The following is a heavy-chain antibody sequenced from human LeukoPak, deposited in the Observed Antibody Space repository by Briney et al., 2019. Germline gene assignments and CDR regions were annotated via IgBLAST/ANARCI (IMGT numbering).Heavy chain of an antibody. CDR2: IYYSGST. J-gene: IGHJ4*02. CDR3: ASSPLYCSNTSCPLFF. D-gene: IGHD2-2*01. Sequence: SSETLSLTCTVSGGSISSSSYYWGWIRQPPGKGLEWIGSIYYSGSTYYNPSLKSRVTISVDTSKNQLSLKLSSVTAADTAVYYCASSPLYCSNTSCPLFFWGQGTLVTVSS. V-gene: IGHV4-39*07. CDR1: GGSISSSSYY.